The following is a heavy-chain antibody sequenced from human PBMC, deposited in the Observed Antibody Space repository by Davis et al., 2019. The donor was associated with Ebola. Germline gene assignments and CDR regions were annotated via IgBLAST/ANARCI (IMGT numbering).Heavy chain of an antibody. CDR3: ARGRWVAARWFDP. V-gene: IGHV1-8*02. D-gene: IGHD6-6*01. CDR1: GYTFTSYY. J-gene: IGHJ5*02. CDR2: MNPNSGST. Sequence: ASVKVSCKASGYTFTSYYMHWVRQATGQGLEWMGWMNPNSGSTGYAQKFQGRVTMTRNTSISTAYMELTSLRFEDTAVYYCARGRWVAARWFDPWGQGTLVTVSS.